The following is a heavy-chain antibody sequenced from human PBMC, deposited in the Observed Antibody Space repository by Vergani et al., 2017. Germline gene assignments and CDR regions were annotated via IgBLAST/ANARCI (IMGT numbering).Heavy chain of an antibody. J-gene: IGHJ4*02. CDR3: ARGIGGSYSLGLFDY. Sequence: QVQLVQSGAEVKKPGASVKVSCKASGYTFTGYYMHWVRQAPGQGLEWRGWINPNSGGTNYAQKFQGRVTMTRDTSISTAYMELSRLRSDDTAVYYCARGIGGSYSLGLFDYWGQGTLVTVSS. D-gene: IGHD1-26*01. CDR2: INPNSGGT. CDR1: GYTFTGYY. V-gene: IGHV1-2*02.